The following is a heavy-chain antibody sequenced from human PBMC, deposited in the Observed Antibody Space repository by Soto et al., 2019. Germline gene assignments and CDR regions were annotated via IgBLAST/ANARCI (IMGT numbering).Heavy chain of an antibody. CDR2: ISAYNGNT. J-gene: IGHJ5*02. D-gene: IGHD3-3*01. Sequence: ASVKVSCKASGYTFTDYYMHWVRQAPGQGLEWMGWISAYNGNTNYAQKLQGRVTMTTDTSTSTAYMELRSLRSDDTAVYYCARNYDFWSGYMLNWFDPWGQGTLVTVSS. V-gene: IGHV1-18*04. CDR3: ARNYDFWSGYMLNWFDP. CDR1: GYTFTDYY.